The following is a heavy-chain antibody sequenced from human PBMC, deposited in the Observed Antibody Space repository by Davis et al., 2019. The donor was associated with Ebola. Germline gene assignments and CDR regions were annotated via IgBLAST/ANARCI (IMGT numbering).Heavy chain of an antibody. CDR1: GGSINSYY. CDR3: VRGWLSSVTKDFYAMDA. D-gene: IGHD4-17*01. V-gene: IGHV4-59*08. Sequence: SQTLSLTCTVSGGSINSYYRSCIRQPPGKGLGWDGYIYSSGSTNYNPSLKSRATIPVDTSKNQFSLRVRSVTAADTAVYYCVRGWLSSVTKDFYAMDAGGKGTTVIVSS. J-gene: IGHJ6*04. CDR2: IYSSGST.